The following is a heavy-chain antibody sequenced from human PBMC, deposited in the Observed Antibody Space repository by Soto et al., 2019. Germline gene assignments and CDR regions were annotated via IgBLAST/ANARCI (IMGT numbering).Heavy chain of an antibody. Sequence: EVQLVESGGGLVQPGGSLRLSCAASGFTFSNYWMHWVRQAPGKGLVWVSRINSYGTRTNYADSVKGRFTISRDNAEKTWYLQMNRRTAEGTAVYYCAIVAVGDYYSVVWGKGTTVTVSS. V-gene: IGHV3-74*01. CDR1: GFTFSNYW. CDR3: AIVAVGDYYSVV. CDR2: INSYGTRT. J-gene: IGHJ6*03.